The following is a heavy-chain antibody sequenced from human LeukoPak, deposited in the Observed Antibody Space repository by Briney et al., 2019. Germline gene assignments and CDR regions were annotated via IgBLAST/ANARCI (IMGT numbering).Heavy chain of an antibody. CDR1: GFTFSSYS. J-gene: IGHJ4*02. Sequence: GGSLRLSCAVSGFTFSSYSMSWVRQAPGKGLEWVSSISSSGTYKYYADSVKGRFTISRDNAKNSLYLQMNSLRAEDTAVYYCASRIPYDSSSYWGQGTLVTVSS. CDR3: ASRIPYDSSSY. D-gene: IGHD3-22*01. V-gene: IGHV3-21*01. CDR2: ISSSGTYK.